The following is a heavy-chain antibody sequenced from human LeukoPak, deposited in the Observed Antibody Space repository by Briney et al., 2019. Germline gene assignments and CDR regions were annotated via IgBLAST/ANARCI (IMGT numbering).Heavy chain of an antibody. CDR1: GYTFTIYY. D-gene: IGHD3-22*01. CDR2: INPSGGST. CDR3: GRVMTPIFYDSSGYYGY. J-gene: IGHJ4*02. Sequence: ASVRVSCGACGYTFTIYYMHWVRQAPGQGREWRGIINPSGGSTSCAQKCQGRVTMTGDTSTSTVYMELSSLRSKDPAVYYCGRVMTPIFYDSSGYYGYWGQGTLVTVSS. V-gene: IGHV1-46*01.